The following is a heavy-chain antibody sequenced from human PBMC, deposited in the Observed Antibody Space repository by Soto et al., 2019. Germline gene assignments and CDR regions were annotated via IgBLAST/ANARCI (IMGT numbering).Heavy chain of an antibody. Sequence: QLQLQESGPGLVKPSETLSLTCTVSGGSISSSSYYWGWIRQPPGKGLEWIGSIYYSGSTYYNPSLKSRVTISVDTSKNQFSLKLSSVTAADTAVYYCATLGVVSSNYFDYWGQETLVTVSS. CDR2: IYYSGST. J-gene: IGHJ4*02. CDR3: ATLGVVSSNYFDY. V-gene: IGHV4-39*01. D-gene: IGHD3-16*01. CDR1: GGSISSSSYY.